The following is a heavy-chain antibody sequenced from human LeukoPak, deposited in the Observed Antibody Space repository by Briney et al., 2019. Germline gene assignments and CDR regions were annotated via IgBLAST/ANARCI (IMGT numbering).Heavy chain of an antibody. CDR3: ASGSSWYHYFDY. CDR2: IYTSGST. Sequence: SETLSLTCTVSGGSISSGSYYWSWIRQPAGKGLEWIGRIYTSGSTNYNPSLKSRVTISVDTSKNQFSLKLSSVTAADTAVYYCASGSSWYHYFDYWGQGTLVTVSS. J-gene: IGHJ4*02. V-gene: IGHV4-61*02. D-gene: IGHD6-13*01. CDR1: GGSISSGSYY.